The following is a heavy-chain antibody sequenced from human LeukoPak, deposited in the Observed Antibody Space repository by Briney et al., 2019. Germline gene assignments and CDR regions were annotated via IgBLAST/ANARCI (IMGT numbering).Heavy chain of an antibody. CDR1: GGSISSYY. CDR2: IYTSGST. V-gene: IGHV4-4*07. CDR3: AREGATEYCSSTSCYGDWYFDL. D-gene: IGHD2-2*01. J-gene: IGHJ2*01. Sequence: PSETLSLTCTVSGGSISSYYWSWIRQPAGKGLEWIGRIYTSGSTNYNPSLKSRVTISVDTSKNQFSLKLSSVTAADTAVYYCAREGATEYCSSTSCYGDWYFDLWGRGTLVTVSS.